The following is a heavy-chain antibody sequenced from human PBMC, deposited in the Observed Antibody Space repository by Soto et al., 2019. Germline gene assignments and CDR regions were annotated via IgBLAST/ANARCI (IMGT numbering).Heavy chain of an antibody. CDR3: ASSYYDFWSGYNY. Sequence: SETLSLTCTVPGGSISSYYWSWIRQPPGKGLEWIGYIYYSGSTNYNPSLKSRVTISVDTSKNQFSLKLSSVTAADTAVYYCASSYYDFWSGYNYWGQGTLVTVSS. CDR2: IYYSGST. V-gene: IGHV4-59*08. CDR1: GGSISSYY. D-gene: IGHD3-3*01. J-gene: IGHJ4*02.